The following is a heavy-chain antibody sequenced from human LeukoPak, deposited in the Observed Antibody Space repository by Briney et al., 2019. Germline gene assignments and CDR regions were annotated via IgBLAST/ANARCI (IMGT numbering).Heavy chain of an antibody. Sequence: ETLSLTCTVSGYSISSGYYWGWIRQPPGKGLEWVANIKQDGKSGSDKYYVDSVKGRFTISRDNAKNSLYLQMNSLRAEDTAVYYCASQGSGYDSPIDYWGQGTLVTVSS. V-gene: IGHV3-7*01. CDR2: IKQDGKSGSDK. J-gene: IGHJ4*02. CDR1: GYSISSGYY. CDR3: ASQGSGYDSPIDY. D-gene: IGHD5-12*01.